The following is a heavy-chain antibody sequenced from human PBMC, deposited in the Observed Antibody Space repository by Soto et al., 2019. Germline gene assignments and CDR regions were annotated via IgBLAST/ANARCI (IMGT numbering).Heavy chain of an antibody. CDR1: GFSLSTSGVG. CDR2: IYWDDDK. Sequence: QITLKESGPTLVKPTQTLTLTCTFSGFSLSTSGVGVGWIRQPPGKALEWLALIYWDDDKRYSPSLKSRLTIAKDTSNTHVVLTMTNRDPVDTATYYCAHLHVLSYDILTGAGDAFDIWGQGTMITVSS. J-gene: IGHJ3*02. D-gene: IGHD3-9*01. V-gene: IGHV2-5*02. CDR3: AHLHVLSYDILTGAGDAFDI.